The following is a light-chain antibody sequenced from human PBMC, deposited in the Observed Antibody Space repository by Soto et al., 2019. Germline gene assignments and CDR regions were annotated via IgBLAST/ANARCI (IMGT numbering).Light chain of an antibody. J-gene: IGLJ3*02. CDR3: ETWDSNTRV. V-gene: IGLV4-60*03. CDR1: GGHSSYI. Sequence: QSVLTQSSSASASLGSSVKLTCTLSGGHSSYIIAWHQQQPGKAPRFLMKLEGSGSYNKGSGVPDRFSGSRSGADRYLTISNLQSEDEADYYCETWDSNTRVFGGGTKVTVL. CDR2: LEGSGSY.